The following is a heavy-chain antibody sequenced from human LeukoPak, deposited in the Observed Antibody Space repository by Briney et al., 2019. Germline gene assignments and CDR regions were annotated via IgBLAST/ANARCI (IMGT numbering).Heavy chain of an antibody. J-gene: IGHJ5*02. CDR3: ARGGAGGSGSFSPQYNCFDP. V-gene: IGHV4-39*01. D-gene: IGHD3-10*01. Sequence: SETLSLTCTVSGGSISSSSYYWGWIRQPPGKGLEWIGSIYYSGSTYYNPSLKSRVTISVDTSKNQSTLKMSSVTAADTAVYYCARGGAGGSGSFSPQYNCFDPWGQGTLVTVSS. CDR2: IYYSGST. CDR1: GGSISSSSYY.